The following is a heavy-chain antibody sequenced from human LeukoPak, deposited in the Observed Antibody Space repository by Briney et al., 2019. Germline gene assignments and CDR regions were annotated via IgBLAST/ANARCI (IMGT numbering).Heavy chain of an antibody. CDR3: ARIFTYSSSWYYFDY. J-gene: IGHJ4*02. V-gene: IGHV2-70*01. Sequence: ESGPTLVNPTQTLTLTCTFSGFSLSTSGMCVSWIRQPPGKALEWLALIDWDDDKYYSTSLKTRLTISKDTSKSQVVLTMTNMDPVDTATYYCARIFTYSSSWYYFDYWGQGTLVTVSS. D-gene: IGHD6-13*01. CDR1: GFSLSTSGMC. CDR2: IDWDDDK.